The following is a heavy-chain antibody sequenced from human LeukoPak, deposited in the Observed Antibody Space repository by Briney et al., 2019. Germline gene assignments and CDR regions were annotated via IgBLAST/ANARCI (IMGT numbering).Heavy chain of an antibody. J-gene: IGHJ6*03. CDR3: ARVAARLLYYHYMDV. V-gene: IGHV1-69*05. CDR2: IIPIFGTA. D-gene: IGHD6-6*01. Sequence: ASVKVSCKASGGTFSSYAISWVRQAPGQGLEWMGGIIPIFGTANYAQKFQGRVTITTDESTSTAYMELSSLRSEDTAVYYCARVAARLLYYHYMDVWGKGTTVTVSS. CDR1: GGTFSSYA.